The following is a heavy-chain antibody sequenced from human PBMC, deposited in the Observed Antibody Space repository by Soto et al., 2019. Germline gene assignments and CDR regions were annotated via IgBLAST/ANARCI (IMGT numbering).Heavy chain of an antibody. CDR1: GFTFSSYA. Sequence: EVQLLESGGGLVQPGGSLRLSCAASGFTFSSYAMSWVRQAPGKGLEWVSAISGSGGSTYYADSVKGRFTISRDNSKNTLYLQMNSLRAEDTAIYYCAKDSGIVVVVAAHWGQGTLVTVSS. CDR3: AKDSGIVVVVAAH. CDR2: ISGSGGST. D-gene: IGHD2-15*01. V-gene: IGHV3-23*01. J-gene: IGHJ4*02.